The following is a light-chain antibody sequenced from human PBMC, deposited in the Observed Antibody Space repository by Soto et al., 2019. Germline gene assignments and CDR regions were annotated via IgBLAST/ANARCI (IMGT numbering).Light chain of an antibody. J-gene: IGKJ2*01. Sequence: DIQMTQSPSSLSASVGDRVTLSCRASQSFSTSSNWYQQKPGKAPSLLIYGVSTLHSGVPSRFSGSGSATEVTLAISYLQAEDLATYFCQQSYSTPPTFGQGTSLEIK. V-gene: IGKV1-39*01. CDR2: GVS. CDR1: QSFSTS. CDR3: QQSYSTPPT.